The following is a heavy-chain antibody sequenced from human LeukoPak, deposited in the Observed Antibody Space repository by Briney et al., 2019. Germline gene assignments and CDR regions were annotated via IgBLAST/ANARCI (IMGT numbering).Heavy chain of an antibody. J-gene: IGHJ5*02. Sequence: GGSLRLSCAASGFTFSSYGMHWVRQAPGKGLEWVAFIRYDGSNKYYADSVKGRFTISRDNSKNTLYLQMNSLRAEDTAVYYCAKDLVDFWSGYYFNWFDPWGQGTLVTVSS. D-gene: IGHD3-3*01. CDR3: AKDLVDFWSGYYFNWFDP. V-gene: IGHV3-30*02. CDR1: GFTFSSYG. CDR2: IRYDGSNK.